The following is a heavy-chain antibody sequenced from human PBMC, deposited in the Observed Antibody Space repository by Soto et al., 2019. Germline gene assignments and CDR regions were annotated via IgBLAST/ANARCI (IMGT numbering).Heavy chain of an antibody. D-gene: IGHD2-2*01. V-gene: IGHV4-4*07. CDR2: IYTSGST. CDR1: GGSVSSYY. CDR3: ARDGGRKGGVVPTGGFDP. Sequence: PSETLSLTCTVSGGSVSSYYWSWIRQPAGKGLEWIGRIYTSGSTNYNPSLKSRVTMSVDTSKNQFSLKLSSVTAADTAVYYCARDGGRKGGVVPTGGFDPWGQGTLVTVSS. J-gene: IGHJ5*02.